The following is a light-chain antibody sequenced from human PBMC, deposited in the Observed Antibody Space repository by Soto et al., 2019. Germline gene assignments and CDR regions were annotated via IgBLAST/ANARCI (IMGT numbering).Light chain of an antibody. Sequence: EIVLTQSPDTLSVSPGERATLYCRASQTVGSNLAWYQQKPGQAPRLLIYGASTRASDTPARFSGSGSGTDFTLTISRLEPEDFAVYYCQHFVNSLTWTFGQGTKVDI. CDR2: GAS. CDR3: QHFVNSLTWT. J-gene: IGKJ1*01. V-gene: IGKV3D-15*01. CDR1: QTVGSN.